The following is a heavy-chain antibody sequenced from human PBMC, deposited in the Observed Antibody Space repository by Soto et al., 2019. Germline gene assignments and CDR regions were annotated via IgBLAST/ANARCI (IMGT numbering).Heavy chain of an antibody. CDR3: ARLYMTTVTAPYYYYYMDV. CDR2: IYYSGST. V-gene: IGHV4-39*01. Sequence: SETLSLTCTVSGGSISSSSYYWGWIRQPPGKGLEWIGSIYYSGSTYYNPSLKSRVTISVDTSKNQFSLKLSSVTAADTAVYYCARLYMTTVTAPYYYYYMDVWGKGTTVTVSS. J-gene: IGHJ6*03. CDR1: GGSISSSSYY. D-gene: IGHD4-4*01.